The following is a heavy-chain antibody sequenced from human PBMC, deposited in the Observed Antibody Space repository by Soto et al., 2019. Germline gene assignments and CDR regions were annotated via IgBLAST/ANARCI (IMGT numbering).Heavy chain of an antibody. Sequence: SETLSLTCTVSGGSISSGGYYWSWIRQHPGKGLEWIGYIYYSGSTYYNPSLKSRVTISVDTSKNQFSLKLSSVTAADTAVYYCARGAGYCSTTSCYYYYGMDVWGQGTTVTVSS. D-gene: IGHD2-2*01. J-gene: IGHJ6*02. CDR2: IYYSGST. CDR3: ARGAGYCSTTSCYYYYGMDV. CDR1: GGSISSGGYY. V-gene: IGHV4-31*03.